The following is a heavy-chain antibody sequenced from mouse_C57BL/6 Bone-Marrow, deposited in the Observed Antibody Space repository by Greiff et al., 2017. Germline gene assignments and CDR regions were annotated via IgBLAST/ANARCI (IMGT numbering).Heavy chain of an antibody. CDR3: ARGQLRLRPFFAY. J-gene: IGHJ3*01. Sequence: QVQLQQSGAELARPGASVTLSCTASGYTFTSYGVSWVKQRTGQGLEWIGEIYPRSGNTYYNEKFKGKATLTADKSSSTAYMELRSLTSEDSAVYCCARGQLRLRPFFAYWGQGTLVTVSA. CDR1: GYTFTSYG. D-gene: IGHD3-2*02. V-gene: IGHV1-81*01. CDR2: IYPRSGNT.